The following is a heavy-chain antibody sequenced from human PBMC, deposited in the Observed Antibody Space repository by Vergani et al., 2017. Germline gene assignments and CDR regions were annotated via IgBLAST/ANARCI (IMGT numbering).Heavy chain of an antibody. D-gene: IGHD3-3*01. CDR3: AKGLDDFWSGYYTGFDY. V-gene: IGHV3-23*01. CDR1: GFTFSSYA. J-gene: IGHJ4*02. Sequence: EVQLLESGGGLVQPGGSLRLSCAASGFTFSSYAMSWVRQAPGKGLEWVSAISGSGGSTYYADSVKGRFTISRDNSKNTLYLQMNSLRAEDTAVYYCAKGLDDFWSGYYTGFDYWGQGTLVTVSS. CDR2: ISGSGGST.